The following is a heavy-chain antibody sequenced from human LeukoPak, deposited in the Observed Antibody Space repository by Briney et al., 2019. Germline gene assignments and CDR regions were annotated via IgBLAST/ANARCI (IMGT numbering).Heavy chain of an antibody. D-gene: IGHD3-10*01. V-gene: IGHV4-59*13. Sequence: SETLSLTCTVSGGSISTYYWNWIRQPPGKGLEWIGYIYYSGTTNYNPSLKSRVGMSVDTSKNQFSLKLSSVTAADTAVYYCARDSGPWGVFDPWGQGTLVTVSS. CDR1: GGSISTYY. CDR2: IYYSGTT. CDR3: ARDSGPWGVFDP. J-gene: IGHJ5*02.